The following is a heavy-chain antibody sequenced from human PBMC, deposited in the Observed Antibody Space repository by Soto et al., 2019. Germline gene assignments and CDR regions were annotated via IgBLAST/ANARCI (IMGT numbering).Heavy chain of an antibody. J-gene: IGHJ4*02. Sequence: GGSLRLSCAASGFTVSSNYMSWVRQAPGKGLEWVSVIYSGGSTYYADSVRGRFTISRDSAKNSLYLQMGNLRGEDTAVYYCARTVVVVVPDNFDHWGQGTLVTVSS. D-gene: IGHD3-22*01. CDR2: IYSGGST. CDR3: ARTVVVVVPDNFDH. CDR1: GFTVSSNY. V-gene: IGHV3-53*01.